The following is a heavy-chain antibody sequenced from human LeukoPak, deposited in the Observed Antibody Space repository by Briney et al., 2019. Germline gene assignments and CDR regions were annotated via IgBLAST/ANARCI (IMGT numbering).Heavy chain of an antibody. CDR1: GFTFSSYA. Sequence: PGGSLRLSCAASGFTFSSYAMHWVRQAPGKGLEWVAVISYDGSNKYYADSVKGRFTISRDNSKNTLDLQMNSLRAEDTAVYYCARDREWLPQGPFDYWGQGTLVTVSS. J-gene: IGHJ4*02. CDR3: ARDREWLPQGPFDY. D-gene: IGHD6-19*01. CDR2: ISYDGSNK. V-gene: IGHV3-30-3*01.